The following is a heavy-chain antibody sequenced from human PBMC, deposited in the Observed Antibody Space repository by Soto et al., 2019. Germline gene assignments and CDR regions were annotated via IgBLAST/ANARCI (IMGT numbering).Heavy chain of an antibody. J-gene: IGHJ6*03. Sequence: SETLSLTCTVSGGSISSYYWSWIRQPPGKGLEWIGYIYYSGSTNYNPSLKSRVTISVDTSKNQFSLKLSSVTAADTAVYYCAGGTGRAAAGTSLKDPEDYYYYYMDVWGKGTTVTVSS. V-gene: IGHV4-59*01. CDR3: AGGTGRAAAGTSLKDPEDYYYYYMDV. CDR1: GGSISSYY. D-gene: IGHD6-13*01. CDR2: IYYSGST.